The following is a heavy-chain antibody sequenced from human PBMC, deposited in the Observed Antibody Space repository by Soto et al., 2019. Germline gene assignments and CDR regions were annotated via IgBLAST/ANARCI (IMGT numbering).Heavy chain of an antibody. Sequence: QLQLQESGPGLVKPSETLSLTCTVSGGSISSSTHYWGWIRQPPGKGLEWIGSIYTFGSSYYNPSLESRVTMSVDTSKNQFSLKLSSVTAADTAVYYCAICFVGYTSSWYWGQGTLVTVSS. CDR3: AICFVGYTSSWY. D-gene: IGHD6-13*01. CDR1: GGSISSSTHY. V-gene: IGHV4-39*01. J-gene: IGHJ4*02. CDR2: IYTFGSS.